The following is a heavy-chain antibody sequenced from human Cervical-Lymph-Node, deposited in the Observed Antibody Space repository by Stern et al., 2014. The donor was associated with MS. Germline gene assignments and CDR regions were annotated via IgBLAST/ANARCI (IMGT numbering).Heavy chain of an antibody. D-gene: IGHD5-12*01. CDR1: GGTFSSYA. CDR2: IIPIFGKA. J-gene: IGHJ4*02. V-gene: IGHV1-69*06. Sequence: VQLVESGAEVKKPGSSVKVSCKASGGTFSSYAISWVRQAPGQGLAWMGGIIPIFGKANYAQKFQGRVTITADKSTSTAYMELSSLRSEDTAVYYCAREYSGYDLGRYYFDYWGQGTLVTVSS. CDR3: AREYSGYDLGRYYFDY.